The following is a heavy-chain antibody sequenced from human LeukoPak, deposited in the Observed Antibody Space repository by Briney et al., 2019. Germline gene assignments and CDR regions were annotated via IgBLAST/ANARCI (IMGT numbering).Heavy chain of an antibody. D-gene: IGHD4-17*01. CDR1: GFTFSRHG. V-gene: IGHV3-23*01. CDR2: ISPSGDIL. J-gene: IGHJ5*02. Sequence: GGSLRLSCAASGFTFSRHGMNWVRQAPGKGLEWVSGISPSGDILYYADSVKGRFTISRDNSKNTLYLQMNSLRAEDTAVYYCAKSYGPIDPWGQGTLVTVSS. CDR3: AKSYGPIDP.